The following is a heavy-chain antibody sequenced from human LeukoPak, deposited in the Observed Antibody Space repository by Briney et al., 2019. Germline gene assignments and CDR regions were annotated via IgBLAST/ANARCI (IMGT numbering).Heavy chain of an antibody. J-gene: IGHJ4*02. D-gene: IGHD3-10*01. CDR2: IYYSGST. CDR1: GGSISSGGYY. CDR3: ARSRITMVRGVTTAPTFDY. V-gene: IGHV4-31*03. Sequence: PSETLSHTCTVSGGSISSGGYYWSWIRQHPGKGLEWIGYIYYSGSTYYNPSLKSRVTISVDTSKNQFSLKLSSVTAAETAVYYCARSRITMVRGVTTAPTFDYWGQGTLVTVSS.